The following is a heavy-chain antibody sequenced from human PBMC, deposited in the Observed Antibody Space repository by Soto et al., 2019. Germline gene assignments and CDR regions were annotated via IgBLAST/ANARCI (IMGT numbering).Heavy chain of an antibody. J-gene: IGHJ4*02. D-gene: IGHD6-13*01. Sequence: EVQLLESGGGLVQPGGSLRLSCAASGFTFSSYAMNWVRQAPGKGLEWVLGISGSGDSTHYAAPVKGRFTISRDNSKNTLYLQMNRLRAEDTAVSYCAKPAPYSNSWYEIDYWGQGALVIVST. CDR3: AKPAPYSNSWYEIDY. CDR2: ISGSGDST. V-gene: IGHV3-23*01. CDR1: GFTFSSYA.